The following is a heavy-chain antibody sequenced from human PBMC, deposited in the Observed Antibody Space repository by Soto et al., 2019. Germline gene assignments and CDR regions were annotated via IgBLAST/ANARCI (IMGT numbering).Heavy chain of an antibody. J-gene: IGHJ5*02. CDR1: GGSISSYY. D-gene: IGHD1-7*01. CDR3: AREELLSYNWFGP. CDR2: IYYTGHT. V-gene: IGHV4-59*01. Sequence: QVQLQESGPGLVKPSETLSLTCTVSGGSISSYYWTWIRQAPGKGLEWIGYIYYTGHTNFNPSLRSRVTISVDTTKNQLSLKLNCVTAADTAVYYCAREELLSYNWFGPWGQGTLVTVSS.